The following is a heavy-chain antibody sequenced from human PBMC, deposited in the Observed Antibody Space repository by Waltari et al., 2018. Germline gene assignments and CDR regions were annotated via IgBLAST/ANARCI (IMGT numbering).Heavy chain of an antibody. D-gene: IGHD4-4*01. CDR3: ARDPHYSNFDY. CDR2: IKDDGSEK. CDR1: GFTFSTYW. Sequence: EVHLVESGGGLVQPGGSLRISCAASGFTFSTYWMTWVRQAPGKGLEWLANIKDDGSEKNYVDSVKGRFTISRDNAKNSLYLQMNSLRAEDTAVYYCARDPHYSNFDYWGQGTLVTVSS. J-gene: IGHJ4*02. V-gene: IGHV3-7*01.